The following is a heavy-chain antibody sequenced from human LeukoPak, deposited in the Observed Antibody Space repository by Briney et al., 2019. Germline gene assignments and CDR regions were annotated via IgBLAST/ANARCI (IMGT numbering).Heavy chain of an antibody. Sequence: PGGSLSLSCAASGFTFSSYSMNWVRQAPGKGLEWVSSISSSSSYIYYADSVKGRFTISRDNAKNSLYLQMNSLRAEDTAVYYCASQRDGYNFWGQGTLVTVSS. J-gene: IGHJ4*02. CDR2: ISSSSSYI. CDR1: GFTFSSYS. D-gene: IGHD5-24*01. CDR3: ASQRDGYNF. V-gene: IGHV3-21*01.